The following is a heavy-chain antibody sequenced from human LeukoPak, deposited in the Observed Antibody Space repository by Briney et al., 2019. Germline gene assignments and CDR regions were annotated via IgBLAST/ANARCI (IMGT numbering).Heavy chain of an antibody. J-gene: IGHJ6*03. V-gene: IGHV1-8*01. D-gene: IGHD2-21*01. CDR2: MNPTSGDT. Sequence: ASVKVSCKASGYTFSDYDVNWVRQAPGQGLEWMGWMNPTSGDTGCAQKFQGRVTMTRSMSRNTAYMELSRLRSEDTAVYFCARVVMKAFYYYYMDVWGKGPQSSSH. CDR3: ARVVMKAFYYYYMDV. CDR1: GYTFSDYD.